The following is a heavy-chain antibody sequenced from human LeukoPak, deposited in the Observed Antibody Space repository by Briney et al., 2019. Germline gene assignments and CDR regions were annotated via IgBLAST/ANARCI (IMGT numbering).Heavy chain of an antibody. V-gene: IGHV3-30*02. CDR1: GFAFSSYG. Sequence: QPGGSLRLSCAASGFAFSSYGIHWVRQAPGKGLEWVAFIRYDGSDKYYADSVKGRFTISRDNSKNTLYLQMNSLRAEDTAVYYCTRSDYDFWSGYYAFDYWGQGTLVTVSS. J-gene: IGHJ4*02. CDR2: IRYDGSDK. D-gene: IGHD3-3*01. CDR3: TRSDYDFWSGYYAFDY.